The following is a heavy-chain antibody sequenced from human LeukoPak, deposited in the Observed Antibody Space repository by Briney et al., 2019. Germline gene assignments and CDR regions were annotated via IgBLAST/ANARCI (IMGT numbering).Heavy chain of an antibody. CDR2: INPSGGST. CDR1: GYTFTSYY. CDR3: ARDKIPYYDFWSGYSPKEGAFDI. Sequence: ASVKVSCKASGYTFTSYYMHWVRRAPGQGLEWMGIINPSGGSTSYAQKFQGRVTMTRDTSTSTVYMELSSLRSEDTAVYYCARDKIPYYDFWSGYSPKEGAFDIWGQGTMVTVSS. D-gene: IGHD3-3*01. J-gene: IGHJ3*02. V-gene: IGHV1-46*01.